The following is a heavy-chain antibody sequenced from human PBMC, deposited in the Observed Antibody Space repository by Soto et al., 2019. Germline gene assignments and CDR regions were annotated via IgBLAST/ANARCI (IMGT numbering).Heavy chain of an antibody. CDR2: MNPNSGNT. D-gene: IGHD3-22*01. Sequence: QVQLVQSGAEVKKPGASVKVSYMASGYTFTNDNINWVRQATGQGLEWMGWMNPNSGNTGYAQKFQGRVTMTRNTSISTAYMELSSLRSVDTAVYYCARAGSSGYPVSDWGQGTLVTVSS. V-gene: IGHV1-8*01. J-gene: IGHJ4*02. CDR3: ARAGSSGYPVSD. CDR1: GYTFTNDN.